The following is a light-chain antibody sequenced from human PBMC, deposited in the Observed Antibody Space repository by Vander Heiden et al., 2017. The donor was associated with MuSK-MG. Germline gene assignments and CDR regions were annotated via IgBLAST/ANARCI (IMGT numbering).Light chain of an antibody. Sequence: EPVLTQSPLTLSLSPGERATLSCRASQSVSSSYIAWYQKKPGRPPRLLNDGASSRATGIPDRFSGSGSGTDFTRTISRLEPEDSAVYYCQQDGISPLTFGGGTKVEIK. CDR1: QSVSSSY. J-gene: IGKJ4*01. V-gene: IGKV3-20*01. CDR2: GAS. CDR3: QQDGISPLT.